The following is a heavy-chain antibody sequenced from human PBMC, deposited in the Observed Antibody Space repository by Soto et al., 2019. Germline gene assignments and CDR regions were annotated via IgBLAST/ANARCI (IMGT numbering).Heavy chain of an antibody. Sequence: GGSLRLSCAASGFTFSSYSMNWVRQAPGKGLEWVSSISSSSSYIYYADSVKGRFTISRDNAKNSLYLQMNSLRAEDTAVYYCARDLSLGGIAAREDFDYWGQGTLVTVSS. D-gene: IGHD6-6*01. CDR1: GFTFSSYS. J-gene: IGHJ4*02. CDR3: ARDLSLGGIAAREDFDY. CDR2: ISSSSSYI. V-gene: IGHV3-21*01.